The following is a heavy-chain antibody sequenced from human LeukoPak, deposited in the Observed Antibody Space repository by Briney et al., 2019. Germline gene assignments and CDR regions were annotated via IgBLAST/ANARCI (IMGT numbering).Heavy chain of an antibody. CDR3: AKAYGSGSYYPRNANWFDP. J-gene: IGHJ5*02. CDR2: ISYDGSNK. D-gene: IGHD3-10*01. V-gene: IGHV3-30*18. Sequence: GGSLRLSCAASGFTFSSYGMHWVRQAPGKGLEWVAVISYDGSNKYYADSVKGRFTISRDNSKNTLYLQMNSLRAEDTAVYYCAKAYGSGSYYPRNANWFDPWGQGTLVTVS. CDR1: GFTFSSYG.